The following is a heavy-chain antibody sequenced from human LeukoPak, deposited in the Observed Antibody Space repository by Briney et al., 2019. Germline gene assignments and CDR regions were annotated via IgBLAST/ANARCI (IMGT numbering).Heavy chain of an antibody. CDR2: IYYSGST. J-gene: IGHJ4*02. D-gene: IGHD5-18*01. CDR3: ARQYGYSYGLLNFDY. CDR1: GGSISSYY. V-gene: IGHV4-59*01. Sequence: NASETLSLTCTVSGGSISSYYWSWIRQPPGKGLEWIGYIYYSGSTNYNPSLKSRVTISVDTSKNQFSLKLSSVTAADTAVYYCARQYGYSYGLLNFDYWGQGTLVTVSS.